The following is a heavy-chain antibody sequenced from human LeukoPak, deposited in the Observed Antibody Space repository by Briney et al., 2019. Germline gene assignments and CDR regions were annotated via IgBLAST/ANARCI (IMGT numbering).Heavy chain of an antibody. CDR1: GGSISSGDYY. D-gene: IGHD2-21*01. Sequence: QVQLQESGPGLVKPSQTLSLTCTVSGGSISSGDYYWSWLRQPPGKGLEWIGYINYSGSTYYNPSLKSRVTISVDTSRNQFSLKLSSVTAADTAVYYCARTSIEEGFDYWGQGTLVTVSS. J-gene: IGHJ4*02. CDR3: ARTSIEEGFDY. V-gene: IGHV4-30-4*08. CDR2: INYSGST.